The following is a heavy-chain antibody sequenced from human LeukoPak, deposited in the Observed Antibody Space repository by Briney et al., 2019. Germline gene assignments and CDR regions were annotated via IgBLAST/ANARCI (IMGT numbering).Heavy chain of an antibody. D-gene: IGHD1-26*01. V-gene: IGHV4-59*02. CDR1: GVSVTNHY. CDR3: ARGSTPDY. CDR2: ISYSGST. J-gene: IGHJ4*02. Sequence: PSETLSLTCSVSGVSVTNHYWNWIRQPPGKGLEWIGYISYSGSTNYNPSLKSRVTMSLDTSESQFSLKLSSVTAADTAVYYCARGSTPDYWGQGTLVTVSS.